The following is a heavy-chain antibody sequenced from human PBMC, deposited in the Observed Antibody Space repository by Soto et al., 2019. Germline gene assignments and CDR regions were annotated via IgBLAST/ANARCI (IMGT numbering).Heavy chain of an antibody. CDR1: GDSIKTESW. Sequence: QVHLQESGPGLVKPSETLSLTCAVSGDSIKTESWWSRLSQLPGTGLEWIGEIKHTGDANANPALRSRVSMSVDRTKNQFFLNLRSVSAADTAVYFCAREGRLHWFESWGQGTLVTVSS. V-gene: IGHV4-4*02. CDR2: IKHTGDA. CDR3: AREGRLHWFES. J-gene: IGHJ5*01.